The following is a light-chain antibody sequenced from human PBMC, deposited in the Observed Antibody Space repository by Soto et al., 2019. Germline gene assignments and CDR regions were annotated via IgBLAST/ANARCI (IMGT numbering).Light chain of an antibody. V-gene: IGKV3-20*01. CDR1: QSVSSSY. CDR3: QQYGSSPRT. Sequence: EIVLTQSPGTLSLSPGERATLSCRASQSVSSSYLAWYQQKPGQAPRLLIYDASSWATGIPDRFSGSGSGTDFTLTISRLEPEDVAVYYCQQYGSSPRTFGQGTKVEIK. J-gene: IGKJ1*01. CDR2: DAS.